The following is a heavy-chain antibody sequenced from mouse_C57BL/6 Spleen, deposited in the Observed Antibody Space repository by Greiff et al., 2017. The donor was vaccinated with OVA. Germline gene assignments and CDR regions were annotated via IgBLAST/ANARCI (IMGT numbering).Heavy chain of an antibody. CDR1: GYTFTDYY. D-gene: IGHD2-4*01. CDR2: INPNNGGT. Sequence: EVQLQQSGPELVKPGASVKISCKASGYTFTDYYMNWVKQSHGKSLEWIGDINPNNGGTSYNQKFKGKATLTVDKSSSTAYMELRSLTSEDSSVYYCARGLRRRYCDYRGQGTTLTVSS. V-gene: IGHV1-26*01. J-gene: IGHJ2*01. CDR3: ARGLRRRYCDY.